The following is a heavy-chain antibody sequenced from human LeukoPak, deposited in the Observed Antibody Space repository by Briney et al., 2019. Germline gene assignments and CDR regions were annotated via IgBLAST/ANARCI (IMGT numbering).Heavy chain of an antibody. V-gene: IGHV4-34*01. CDR1: GGSFSGYY. CDR3: ARGRRSYYSPAWFDP. CDR2: INHSGST. J-gene: IGHJ5*02. D-gene: IGHD3-10*01. Sequence: SETLSLTCAVYGGSFSGYYWSWIRQPPGKGLEWIGEINHSGSTNYNPSLKSRVTISVDTSKNQFSLKLSSVTAADTAVYYCARGRRSYYSPAWFDPGGQGTLVTVSS.